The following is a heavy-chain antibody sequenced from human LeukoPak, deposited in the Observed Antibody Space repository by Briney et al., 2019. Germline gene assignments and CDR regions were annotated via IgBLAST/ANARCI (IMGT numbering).Heavy chain of an antibody. CDR2: INPSGGAT. Sequence: ASVKVSCKTSGYTFTNAYIHWVRQAPGQGLEWLGVINPSGGATTYAQNFQGRVTMTRDMSTTTVYMELSSLRSEDTAVYYCARAPENSGYFYAYWGQGTLVTVSS. CDR1: GYTFTNAY. J-gene: IGHJ4*02. D-gene: IGHD3-22*01. CDR3: ARAPENSGYFYAY. V-gene: IGHV1-46*01.